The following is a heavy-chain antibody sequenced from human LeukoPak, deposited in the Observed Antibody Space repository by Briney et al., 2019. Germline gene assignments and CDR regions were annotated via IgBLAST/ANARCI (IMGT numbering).Heavy chain of an antibody. V-gene: IGHV4-39*07. CDR1: GGSISSSSYY. CDR3: ARASITYYYYYYMGV. CDR2: IYYSGST. J-gene: IGHJ6*03. Sequence: SETLSLTCTVSGGSISSSSYYWGWIRQPPGKGLEWIGSIYYSGSTYYNPSLKSRVTISVDTSKNQFSLKLSSVTAADTAVYYCARASITYYYYYYMGVWGKGTTVTVPS. D-gene: IGHD1-14*01.